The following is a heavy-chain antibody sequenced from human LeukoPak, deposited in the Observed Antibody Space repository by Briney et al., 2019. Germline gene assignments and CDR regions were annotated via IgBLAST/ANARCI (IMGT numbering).Heavy chain of an antibody. V-gene: IGHV3-21*01. CDR1: GFTFSSYS. Sequence: GGSLRLSCAASGFTFSSYSMNWVRQAPGKGLEWVSSISSSSSYIYYADSVKGRFTISRDNAKNSLYLQMNSLRAEDTAVYYCARDPEQWLVLGIYDYWGQGTLVTVSS. D-gene: IGHD6-19*01. CDR2: ISSSSSYI. CDR3: ARDPEQWLVLGIYDY. J-gene: IGHJ4*02.